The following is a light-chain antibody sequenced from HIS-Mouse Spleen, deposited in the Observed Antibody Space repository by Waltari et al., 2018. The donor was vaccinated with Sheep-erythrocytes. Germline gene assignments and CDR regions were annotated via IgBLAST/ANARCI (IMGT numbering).Light chain of an antibody. Sequence: DIVMTQSPDPLAVSLGERATINCKSSQSVLYSSNNKNYLAWYQQKPGQPPKLLIYWASTLESGVPDRFSGSGSGTDFTLTISSLQAEDVAVYYCQQYYSTLLTFGGGTKVEIK. J-gene: IGKJ4*01. CDR1: QSVLYSSNNKNY. V-gene: IGKV4-1*01. CDR2: WAS. CDR3: QQYYSTLLT.